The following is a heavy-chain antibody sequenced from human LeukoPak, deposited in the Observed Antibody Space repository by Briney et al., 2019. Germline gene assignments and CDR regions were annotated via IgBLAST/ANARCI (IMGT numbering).Heavy chain of an antibody. V-gene: IGHV1-3*01. D-gene: IGHD2-2*01. CDR3: ARVGCSSTSCGNWFDP. Sequence: ASVKVSCKASGYTFTSYAMHWVRQAPGQRLEWMGWINAGNGNTKYSQKFQGRVTITRDTSASTAYMELSSLRSEDTAVYYCARVGCSSTSCGNWFDPWGQGTLATVSS. J-gene: IGHJ5*02. CDR1: GYTFTSYA. CDR2: INAGNGNT.